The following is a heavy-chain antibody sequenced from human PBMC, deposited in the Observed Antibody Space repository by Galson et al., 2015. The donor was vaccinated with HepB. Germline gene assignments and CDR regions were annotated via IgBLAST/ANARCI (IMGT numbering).Heavy chain of an antibody. D-gene: IGHD1-26*01. CDR3: AKAPSRLSWEAWGLLGSHFDY. J-gene: IGHJ4*02. V-gene: IGHV3-30*18. CDR1: GFTFSSYG. Sequence: SLRLSCAASGFTFSSYGMHWVRQAPGKGLEWVAVISYDGSNKYYADSVKGRFTIPRDNSKNTLYLQMNSLRAEDTAVYYCAKAPSRLSWEAWGLLGSHFDYWGQGTLVTVSS. CDR2: ISYDGSNK.